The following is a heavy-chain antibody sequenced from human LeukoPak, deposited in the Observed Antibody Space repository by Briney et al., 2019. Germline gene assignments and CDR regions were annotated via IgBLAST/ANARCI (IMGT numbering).Heavy chain of an antibody. D-gene: IGHD6-19*01. Sequence: SETLSLTCTVSGGSIHRYYWNWIRLLPGRGLEWMGYVYSTGSTNYNRSLKDRVTISVDTTNNQFSLKLSSVTAADSGVYYCVRAQQWLFDSWGQGTPVSVSS. CDR3: VRAQQWLFDS. V-gene: IGHV4-59*01. CDR2: VYSTGST. CDR1: GGSIHRYY. J-gene: IGHJ4*02.